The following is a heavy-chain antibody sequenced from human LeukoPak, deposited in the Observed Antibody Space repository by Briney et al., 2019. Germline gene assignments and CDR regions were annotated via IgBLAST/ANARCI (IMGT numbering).Heavy chain of an antibody. V-gene: IGHV3-7*01. CDR3: ARDSFETDIDY. Sequence: GGSLRLSCAASGFIFSSYWMSWVRQAPGKGLEWVANIKEDGSEQYYVGSLKGRFTISRDNAKNSLYLQMNSLRAEDTAVYYCARDSFETDIDYWGQGTLSPSPQ. CDR1: GFIFSSYW. CDR2: IKEDGSEQ. J-gene: IGHJ4*02. D-gene: IGHD1-14*01.